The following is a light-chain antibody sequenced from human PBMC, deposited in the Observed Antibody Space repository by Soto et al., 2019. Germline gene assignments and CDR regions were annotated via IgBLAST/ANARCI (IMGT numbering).Light chain of an antibody. CDR2: AAS. J-gene: IGKJ1*01. CDR1: QGISND. CDR3: QNYTSAPRT. V-gene: IGKV1-27*01. Sequence: DIQMTQSPSSLSASIGDRVTISCRASQGISNDLAWYQQKPGKVPYLLIYAASTSHSGVPSRFRGSGSGTDFTLIISSLQPEDVATYYCQNYTSAPRTFGQGTKVDIK.